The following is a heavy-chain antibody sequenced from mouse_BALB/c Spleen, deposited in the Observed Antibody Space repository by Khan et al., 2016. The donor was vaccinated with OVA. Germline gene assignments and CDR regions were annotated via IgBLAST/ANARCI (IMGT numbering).Heavy chain of an antibody. J-gene: IGHJ1*01. V-gene: IGHV2-9*02. CDR3: GRLEDI. CDR1: GFSLTSYG. D-gene: IGHD1-3*01. CDR2: IWAGGST. Sequence: QMQLEESGPGLVAPSQSLSITCTVSGFSLTSYGVHWVRQPPGKGLEWLGVIWAGGSTNYNSALMSRLSISKDNSKSQVFLKMNRLQTDDTAMCYCGRLEDIWGQGTTVTVSS.